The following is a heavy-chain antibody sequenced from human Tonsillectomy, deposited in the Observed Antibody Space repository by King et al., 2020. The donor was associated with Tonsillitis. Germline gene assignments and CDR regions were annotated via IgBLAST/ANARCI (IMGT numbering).Heavy chain of an antibody. CDR2: INPSGGST. J-gene: IGHJ4*02. CDR1: GYTFTSYY. D-gene: IGHD3-22*01. CDR3: AREGEPYYYDSSGYWGCVD. Sequence: VQLVESGAEVKKPGASVKVSCKASGYTFTSYYMHWVRQAPGQGLEWMGIINPSGGSTSYAQKFQGRVTMTRDTSTSTVYMELSSLRSEDTAVYYCAREGEPYYYDSSGYWGCVDWGQGTLVTVSS. V-gene: IGHV1-46*01.